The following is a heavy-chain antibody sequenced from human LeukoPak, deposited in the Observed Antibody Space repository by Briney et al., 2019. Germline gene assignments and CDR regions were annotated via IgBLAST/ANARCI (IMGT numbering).Heavy chain of an antibody. CDR1: GDSISSSFYY. V-gene: IGHV4-39*07. D-gene: IGHD4/OR15-4a*01. Sequence: SETLSLTCTVSGDSISSSFYYWGWIRQPPGKGLEWIGSIYYGGGAHYNPSLKSRATIFLDTSMNQFSLRLTSVTAADTALYFCARESFEEPGTMDHWGQGTLVSVSS. J-gene: IGHJ4*02. CDR3: ARESFEEPGTMDH. CDR2: IYYGGGA.